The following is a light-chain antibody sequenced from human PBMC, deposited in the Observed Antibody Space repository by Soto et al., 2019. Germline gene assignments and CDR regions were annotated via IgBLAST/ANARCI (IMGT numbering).Light chain of an antibody. CDR1: QSINRN. V-gene: IGKV3-15*01. J-gene: IGKJ4*01. Sequence: EIVMTQSRASLSVSPGERATLSVRASQSINRNLAWYQQKPGQAPRLLIYGASTRATGIPARFSGSGSGTEFSLTVSSLQSEDFADYYCQQYNSWPVTFGGGTKVDIK. CDR2: GAS. CDR3: QQYNSWPVT.